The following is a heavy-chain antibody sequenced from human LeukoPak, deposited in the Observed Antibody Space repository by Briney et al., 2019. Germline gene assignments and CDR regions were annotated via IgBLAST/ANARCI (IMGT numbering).Heavy chain of an antibody. CDR2: INTDGSIT. Sequence: GGSLRLSCAASGFTFRSYWMHWVRQAPGKGLVWVSRINTDGSITSYADSVRGRFTISRDNSKNTLYLQMNSLRAEDTAVYYCATPIGARAFDYWGQGTLVTVSS. D-gene: IGHD6-6*01. CDR3: ATPIGARAFDY. J-gene: IGHJ4*02. V-gene: IGHV3-74*01. CDR1: GFTFRSYW.